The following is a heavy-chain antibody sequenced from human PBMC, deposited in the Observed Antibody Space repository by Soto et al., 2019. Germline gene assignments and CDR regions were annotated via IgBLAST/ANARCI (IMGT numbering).Heavy chain of an antibody. CDR3: ASSLLVGYGLEGESD. V-gene: IGHV1-18*01. J-gene: IGHJ4*02. CDR2: ISAYNGNT. D-gene: IGHD5-18*01. CDR1: GYTFTSYG. Sequence: QVQLVQSRAEVKKPGASVKVSCKASGYTFTSYGISWVRQAPGQGLEWMGWISAYNGNTNYAQKLQGRVTMTTDTSTSTAYMELRSLRSDDTAVYHCASSLLVGYGLEGESDWGQGTLVTVSS.